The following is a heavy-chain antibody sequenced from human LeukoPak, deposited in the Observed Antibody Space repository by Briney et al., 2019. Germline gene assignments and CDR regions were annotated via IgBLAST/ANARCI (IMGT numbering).Heavy chain of an antibody. V-gene: IGHV3-30*18. D-gene: IGHD2/OR15-2a*01. Sequence: GGSLRLSCAASGFTFSSYGMHWVRQAPGKGLEWVAVISYDGSNKYYADSVKGRFTTSRDNSKNTLYLQMNSLRAEDTAVYYCAKLVTVRGIDYWGQGTLVTVSS. J-gene: IGHJ4*02. CDR2: ISYDGSNK. CDR3: AKLVTVRGIDY. CDR1: GFTFSSYG.